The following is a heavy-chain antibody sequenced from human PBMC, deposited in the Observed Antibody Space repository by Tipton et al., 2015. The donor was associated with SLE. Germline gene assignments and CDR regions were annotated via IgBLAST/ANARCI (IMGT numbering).Heavy chain of an antibody. CDR3: ASHTGGAEGWFDP. CDR2: INHSGST. J-gene: IGHJ5*02. V-gene: IGHV4-34*01. Sequence: TLSLTCVVYGGSFSGYYWSWIRQPPGKGLEWIGEINHSGSTNYNPSLKSRVTISIDTSKNQFSLKLSSVTAADTAVYYCASHTGGAEGWFDPWGQGTLVTVSS. CDR1: GGSFSGYY. D-gene: IGHD3-10*01.